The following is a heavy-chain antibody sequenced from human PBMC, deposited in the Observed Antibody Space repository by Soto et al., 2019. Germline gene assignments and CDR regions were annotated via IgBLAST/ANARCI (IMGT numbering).Heavy chain of an antibody. CDR2: INAGNGST. J-gene: IGHJ4*02. CDR3: ATHLPNY. V-gene: IGHV1-3*01. CDR1: GYTFTSYA. Sequence: ASVKVSCKASGYTFTSYAMHWVRQAPGQRLEWMGWINAGNGSTYYADSVKGRFTISRDNAKNTLYLQMNSLRAEDTAVYYCATHLPNYWGQGTLVTVSS.